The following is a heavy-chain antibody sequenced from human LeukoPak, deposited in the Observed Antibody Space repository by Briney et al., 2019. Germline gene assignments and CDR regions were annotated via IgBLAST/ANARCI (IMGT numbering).Heavy chain of an antibody. J-gene: IGHJ5*02. D-gene: IGHD3-22*01. Sequence: GGSLRLSCAASGFTFSGSAMHWVRQASGKGLEWVGRIRSKANNYATAYAASVKGRFTISRDDSKNSAYLQMNSLKTEDTAVYYCTKRATDDSSGYYSTWGQGTLVTVSS. CDR3: TKRATDDSSGYYST. CDR2: IRSKANNYAT. V-gene: IGHV3-73*01. CDR1: GFTFSGSA.